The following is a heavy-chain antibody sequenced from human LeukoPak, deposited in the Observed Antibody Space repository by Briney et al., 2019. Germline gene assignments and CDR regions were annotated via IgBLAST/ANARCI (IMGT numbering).Heavy chain of an antibody. Sequence: SETLSLTCAVYGGSFSGYYWSWIRQPPGKGLEWIGEINHSGSTNYNPSLKSRVTISVDTSKNQFSLKLSSVAAADTAVYHCARPIGYCTNGVCSIHFYYYMDVWGKGTTVTVSS. CDR1: GGSFSGYY. D-gene: IGHD2-8*01. CDR2: INHSGST. V-gene: IGHV4-34*01. J-gene: IGHJ6*03. CDR3: ARPIGYCTNGVCSIHFYYYMDV.